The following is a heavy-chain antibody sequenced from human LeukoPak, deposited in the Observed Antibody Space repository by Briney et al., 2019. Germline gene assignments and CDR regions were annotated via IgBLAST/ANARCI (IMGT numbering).Heavy chain of an antibody. CDR3: ARVGWSIAAHALDY. J-gene: IGHJ4*02. CDR2: IYYSGST. D-gene: IGHD6-6*01. CDR1: GGSISSYY. V-gene: IGHV4-59*01. Sequence: SETLSLTCTVSGGSISSYYWSWIRQPPGKGLEWIGYIYYSGSTNYNPSLKSRVTISVETSKNEFSLKLRSVTAADTAVYYCARVGWSIAAHALDYWGQGTLVTVSS.